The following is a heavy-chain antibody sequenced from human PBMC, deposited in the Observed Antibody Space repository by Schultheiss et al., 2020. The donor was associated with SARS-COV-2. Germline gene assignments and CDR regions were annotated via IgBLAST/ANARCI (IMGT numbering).Heavy chain of an antibody. CDR1: GFTFSDYY. J-gene: IGHJ6*02. D-gene: IGHD6-13*01. V-gene: IGHV3-11*01. CDR3: ARDSGTVPYHYYGMDV. Sequence: GESLKISCAASGFTFSDYYMSWIRQAPGKGLEWVSYISSSGSTIYYADSVKGRFTISRDNAKNSLYLQMNSLRAEDTAVYYCARDSGTVPYHYYGMDVWGQGTTVTVSS. CDR2: ISSSGSTI.